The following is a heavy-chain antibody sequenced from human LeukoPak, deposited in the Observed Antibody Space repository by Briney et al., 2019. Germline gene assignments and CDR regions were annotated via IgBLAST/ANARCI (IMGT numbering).Heavy chain of an antibody. CDR2: ISSSSSYI. Sequence: GGSLRLSCAASGFTFSSYSMNWVRQAPGKGLEWVSSISSSSSYIYYADSVKGRFTISRDNAKNSLYLQMNSLRAEDTAVYYCAKDLVTGDRHDAFDIWGQGTMVTVSS. V-gene: IGHV3-21*01. CDR1: GFTFSSYS. CDR3: AKDLVTGDRHDAFDI. D-gene: IGHD7-27*01. J-gene: IGHJ3*02.